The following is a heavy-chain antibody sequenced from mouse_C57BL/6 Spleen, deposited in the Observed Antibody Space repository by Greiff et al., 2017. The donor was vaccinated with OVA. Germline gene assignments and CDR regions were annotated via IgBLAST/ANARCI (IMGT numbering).Heavy chain of an antibody. Sequence: QVQLQQPGAELVRPGSSVKLSCKASGYTFTSYWMHWVKQRPIQGLEWIGNIDPSDSETYYNQKFKDKATLTVDKSSSTAYRQLSSLTSEDSAVYYCAIDYSNPLDYWGQGTTLTVSS. CDR3: AIDYSNPLDY. CDR2: IDPSDSET. D-gene: IGHD2-5*01. V-gene: IGHV1-52*01. J-gene: IGHJ2*01. CDR1: GYTFTSYW.